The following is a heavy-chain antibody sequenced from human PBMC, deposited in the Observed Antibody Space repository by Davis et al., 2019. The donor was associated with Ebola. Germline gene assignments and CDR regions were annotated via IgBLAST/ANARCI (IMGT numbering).Heavy chain of an antibody. V-gene: IGHV3-74*01. Sequence: GESLKISCAASGFTLSNFWMHWVRQTPGKGPVWVSRMNPEGSRTDYADSVRGRFTISRDNAKNSLYLQMNSLRVDDTAVYYCARGGLSRLDHWGQGTVVTVSS. D-gene: IGHD3-22*01. CDR1: GFTLSNFW. J-gene: IGHJ4*02. CDR3: ARGGLSRLDH. CDR2: MNPEGSRT.